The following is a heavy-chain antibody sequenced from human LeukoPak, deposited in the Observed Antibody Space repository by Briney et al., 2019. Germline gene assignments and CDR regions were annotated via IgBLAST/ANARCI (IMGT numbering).Heavy chain of an antibody. CDR3: ARVIAARHDAFDI. J-gene: IGHJ3*02. Sequence: ASVKVSCKASGYTFTSYYMHWVRQAPGQGLEWMGIINPSGGSTSYAQKFQGRVTMTRDMSTSTVYMELSSLRSEDTAVYYCARVIAARHDAFDIWGQGTMVTVSS. CDR1: GYTFTSYY. D-gene: IGHD6-6*01. V-gene: IGHV1-46*01. CDR2: INPSGGST.